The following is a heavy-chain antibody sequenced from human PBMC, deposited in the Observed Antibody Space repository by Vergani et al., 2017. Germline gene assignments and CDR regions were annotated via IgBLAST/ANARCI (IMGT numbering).Heavy chain of an antibody. D-gene: IGHD2-8*01. Sequence: VQLVQSGAEVKKPGASVKVSCKASGYTFTGYYMHWVRQASGKGLEWVGRIRSKANSYATAYAASVKGRFTISRDDSKNTAYLQMNSLKTEDTAVYYCTRLGPYCTNGVCYPAYWGQGTLVTVSS. CDR3: TRLGPYCTNGVCYPAY. V-gene: IGHV3-73*01. J-gene: IGHJ4*02. CDR1: GYTFTGYY. CDR2: IRSKANSYAT.